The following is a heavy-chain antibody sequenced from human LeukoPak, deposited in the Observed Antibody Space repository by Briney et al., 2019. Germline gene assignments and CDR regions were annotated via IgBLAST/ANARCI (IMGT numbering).Heavy chain of an antibody. J-gene: IGHJ4*02. V-gene: IGHV4-39*01. CDR1: GGSISSSSYY. Sequence: ASETLSLTCTVSGGSISSSSYYWGWIRQPPGKGLEWIGSIYYSGSTYYNPSLKSRVTISVDTSKNQFSLKLSSVTAADTAVYYCARPRGCGSSRCNNFDYWGQGTLVTVSS. CDR2: IYYSGST. CDR3: ARPRGCGSSRCNNFDY. D-gene: IGHD2-2*01.